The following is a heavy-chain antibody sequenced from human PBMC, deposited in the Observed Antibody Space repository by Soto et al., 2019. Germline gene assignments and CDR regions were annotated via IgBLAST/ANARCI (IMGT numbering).Heavy chain of an antibody. CDR2: IYPTDSDI. CDR3: ARQDGFGLYYFDY. D-gene: IGHD3-10*01. CDR1: GYSFTGYW. V-gene: IGHV5-51*01. J-gene: IGHJ4*02. Sequence: PGESLKISCKTSGYSFTGYWVAWVXQTPVRGLEWMGIIYPTDSDIRYSPSFQGQVTISADKSISTVYLQWSSLKASDTAMYYCARQDGFGLYYFDYWGQGTLVTVSS.